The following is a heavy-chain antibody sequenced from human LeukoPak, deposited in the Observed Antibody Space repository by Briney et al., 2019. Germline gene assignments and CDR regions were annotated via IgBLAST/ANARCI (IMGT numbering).Heavy chain of an antibody. CDR3: AKGFGIAWYVFLFDY. D-gene: IGHD6-13*01. Sequence: KPSETLSLTCSVSGGSMSSYYWSWIRQSPGKGLEWIGYIHYTGSTSYNPSLKSRVTISVDTSKNQFSLNLNSVTAADTAVYYCAKGFGIAWYVFLFDYWGQGSLVTVSS. V-gene: IGHV4-59*01. CDR2: IHYTGST. J-gene: IGHJ4*02. CDR1: GGSMSSYY.